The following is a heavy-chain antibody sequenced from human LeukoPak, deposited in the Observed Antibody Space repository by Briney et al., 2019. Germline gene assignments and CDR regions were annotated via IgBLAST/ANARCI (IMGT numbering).Heavy chain of an antibody. V-gene: IGHV1-8*03. CDR3: ARCGVVPAGYYYYMDV. Sequence: ASVEVSCKASGYTFTSYDINWVRQATGQGLEWMGWMNPNSGNTGYAQKFQGRVTITRNTSISTAYMELSSLRSEDTAVYYCARCGVVPAGYYYYMDVWGKGTTVTVSS. CDR1: GYTFTSYD. J-gene: IGHJ6*03. CDR2: MNPNSGNT. D-gene: IGHD2-2*01.